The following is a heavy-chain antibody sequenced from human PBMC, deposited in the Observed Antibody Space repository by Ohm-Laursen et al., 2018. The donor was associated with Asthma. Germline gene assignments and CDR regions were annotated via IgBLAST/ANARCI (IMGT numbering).Heavy chain of an antibody. CDR1: GFTFSSYG. J-gene: IGHJ4*02. CDR3: ARGHGGIQRWLSYQCDN. D-gene: IGHD5-18*01. V-gene: IGHV3-30*03. Sequence: SLRLSCSASGFTFSSYGMHWVRQAPGKGLEWVAVISYDGSNKYYADSVKGRFTISRDNSRNTLFLQMNTLRPEDTAVYFCARGHGGIQRWLSYQCDNWGQGTLVTVSS. CDR2: ISYDGSNK.